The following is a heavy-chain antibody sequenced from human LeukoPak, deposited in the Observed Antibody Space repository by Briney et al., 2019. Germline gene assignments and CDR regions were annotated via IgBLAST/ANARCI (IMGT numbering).Heavy chain of an antibody. CDR2: ISGSGGST. CDR1: GFTFSSYA. J-gene: IGHJ4*02. Sequence: GGSLRLSCAASGFTFSSYAMSWVRQAPGKGLEWVSAISGSGGSTYYADSVKGRFTISRDNSKNTLYPQMNSLRAEDTAVYYCAKSQITMIVVGLFDYWGQGTLVTVSS. D-gene: IGHD3-22*01. V-gene: IGHV3-23*01. CDR3: AKSQITMIVVGLFDY.